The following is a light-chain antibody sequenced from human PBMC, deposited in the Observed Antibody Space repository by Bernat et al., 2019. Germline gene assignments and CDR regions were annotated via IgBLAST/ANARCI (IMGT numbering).Light chain of an antibody. CDR2: LAS. J-gene: IGKJ4*01. CDR3: QKYDTVPFT. Sequence: DIQMTQSPSSLSASVGDRVTITCRASQDITNHLAWYQQKPGKVPKLLIYLASTLQSGVPSRFSGSGSGTDFTLTINSLQPEDGATYYCQKYDTVPFTFGGGTKVDIK. V-gene: IGKV1-27*01. CDR1: QDITNH.